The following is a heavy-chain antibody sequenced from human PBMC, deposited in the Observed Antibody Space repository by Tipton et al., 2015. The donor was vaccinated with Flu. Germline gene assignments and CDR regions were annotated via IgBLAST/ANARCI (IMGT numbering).Heavy chain of an antibody. CDR1: GFTFSSYS. V-gene: IGHV3-21*01. CDR2: TSSRSSYI. Sequence: SLRLSCAASGFTFSSYSMNWVRQAPGKGLEWVSSTSSRSSYIYYADSVKGRFTISRDNAKNSLFLQMNSLRAEDTAVYYCARDPPLYNYIWGSAFDYWGQGTLVTVSS. J-gene: IGHJ4*02. D-gene: IGHD3-16*01. CDR3: ARDPPLYNYIWGSAFDY.